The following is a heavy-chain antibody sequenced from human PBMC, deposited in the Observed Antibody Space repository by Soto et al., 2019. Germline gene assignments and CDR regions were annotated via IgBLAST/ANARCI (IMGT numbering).Heavy chain of an antibody. J-gene: IGHJ6*02. CDR2: IRSKANSYAT. CDR3: TSAVGYYDSSGTISVGMDV. D-gene: IGHD3-22*01. V-gene: IGHV3-73*01. Sequence: GGSLSLSCAASGFTFSGSAMHWVRQASGKGLEWVGRIRSKANSYATAYAASVKGRFTISRDDSKNTAYLQMNSLKTEDTAVYYCTSAVGYYDSSGTISVGMDVWGQGTTVTV. CDR1: GFTFSGSA.